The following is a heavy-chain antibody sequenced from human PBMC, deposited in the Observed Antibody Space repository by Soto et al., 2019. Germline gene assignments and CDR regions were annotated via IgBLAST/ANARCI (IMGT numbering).Heavy chain of an antibody. J-gene: IGHJ4*02. Sequence: QVQLVESGGGVVQPGRSLRLSCAASGFTLSSYSMHWVRQAPGKGLEWVGVISYDGNKKYYRDSVKGRFSISRDTSNNTVHLQMNSLRPEDTAVYYCARGVAVAGLDYWGQGTLVTVSS. CDR2: ISYDGNKK. V-gene: IGHV3-30-3*01. CDR1: GFTLSSYS. CDR3: ARGVAVAGLDY. D-gene: IGHD6-19*01.